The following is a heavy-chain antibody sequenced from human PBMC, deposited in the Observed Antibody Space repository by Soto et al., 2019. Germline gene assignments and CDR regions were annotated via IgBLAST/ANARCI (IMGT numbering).Heavy chain of an antibody. Sequence: ELQRLESGGALVQPGGSLRLSCAASGFTFSSYAMSWVRQAPGKGLEGVLTVSGIGEPSYYADSVKGRFTVSRDNNKNTLYLQLNTLRAEDTAVYYCAREDVVPDAMAGWVVRVHDYWGQGTLVTVSS. V-gene: IGHV3-23*01. J-gene: IGHJ4*02. D-gene: IGHD2-2*01. CDR1: GFTFSSYA. CDR3: AREDVVPDAMAGWVVRVHDY. CDR2: VSGIGEPS.